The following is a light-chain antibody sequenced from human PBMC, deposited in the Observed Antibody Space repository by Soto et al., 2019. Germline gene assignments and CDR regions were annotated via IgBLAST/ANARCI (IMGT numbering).Light chain of an antibody. CDR1: ERVSSSY. CDR2: DAS. Sequence: IVLTQSPATMSLSPGERATLSCGASERVSSSYVAWYQMKAGLAPRLLIHDASTRASGIPDRFRGSKSGTDFTLTIRGLEPEDAALYYCKQYGSSPITFGQGTRLEI. V-gene: IGKV3D-20*01. CDR3: KQYGSSPIT. J-gene: IGKJ5*01.